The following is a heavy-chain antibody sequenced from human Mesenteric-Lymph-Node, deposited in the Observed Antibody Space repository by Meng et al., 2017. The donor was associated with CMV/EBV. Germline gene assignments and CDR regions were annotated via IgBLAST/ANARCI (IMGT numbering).Heavy chain of an antibody. J-gene: IGHJ4*02. D-gene: IGHD4-17*01. CDR3: ARGAGGDYGDFHY. CDR1: GGSISSSSYY. CDR2: IYYSGST. Sequence: SETLSLTCTVSGGSISSSSYYWGWIRQPPGKGLEWIGSIYYSGSTYYNPSLKSRVTISVDTSKNQFSLKLSPVTAADTAVYYCARGAGGDYGDFHYWGQGTLVTVSS. V-gene: IGHV4-39*07.